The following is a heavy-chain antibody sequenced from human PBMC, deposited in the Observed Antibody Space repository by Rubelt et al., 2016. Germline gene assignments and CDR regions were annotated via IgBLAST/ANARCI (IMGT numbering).Heavy chain of an antibody. CDR3: ARRRDSSRDLDY. CDR1: GGSISSYY. J-gene: IGHJ4*02. Sequence: QVQLQESGPGLVKPSETLSLTCTVSGGSISSYYWSWIWQPPVKGLEWIGEINHSGSTNYNPSRKSRVTISVATSKDQFSLKLRSVTAADTAVYYCARRRDSSRDLDYWGQGTLVTVSS. CDR2: INHSGST. V-gene: IGHV4-59*12. D-gene: IGHD6-13*01.